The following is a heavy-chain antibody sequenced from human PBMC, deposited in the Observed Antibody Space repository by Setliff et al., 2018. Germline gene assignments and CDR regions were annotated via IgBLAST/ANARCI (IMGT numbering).Heavy chain of an antibody. J-gene: IGHJ3*02. Sequence: SETLSLTCTVSGGSISSNYWSWVRQPPGKGLEWIGYIYTSGSTNYNPSLKSRGTISVDTSRNQFSLKLSSVTAADTAVYYCVGVEAGYCSSTSCYVVGAFDIWGQGTMVTVSS. V-gene: IGHV4-4*08. CDR3: VGVEAGYCSSTSCYVVGAFDI. D-gene: IGHD2-2*03. CDR2: IYTSGST. CDR1: GGSISSNY.